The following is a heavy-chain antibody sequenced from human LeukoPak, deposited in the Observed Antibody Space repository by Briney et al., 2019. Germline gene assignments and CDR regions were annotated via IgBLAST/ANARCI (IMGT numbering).Heavy chain of an antibody. CDR1: GYTFTSYG. D-gene: IGHD3-22*01. CDR3: ARDPGTYYYDSHKYYLDY. V-gene: IGHV1-18*01. Sequence: GASVKVSCKASGYTFTSYGISWVQQAPGQGLEWMGWISAYNGNTNYAQKLQGRVTMTTDTSTSTAYMELRSLRSDDTAVYYCARDPGTYYYDSHKYYLDYWGQGTLVTVSS. CDR2: ISAYNGNT. J-gene: IGHJ4*02.